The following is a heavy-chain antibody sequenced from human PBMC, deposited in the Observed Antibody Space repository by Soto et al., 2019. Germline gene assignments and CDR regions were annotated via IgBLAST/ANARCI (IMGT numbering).Heavy chain of an antibody. CDR1: GGPPIRGGYL. J-gene: IGHJ4*02. CDR3: ARALILEWLFDY. D-gene: IGHD3-3*01. V-gene: IGHV4-30-4*01. CDR2: IYYSGST. Sequence: LPLPCNVSGGPPIRGGYLLCLIRQPPGKGLEWIGYIYYSGSTYYNPSLKSRVTISVDTSKNQFSLKLSSVTAADTAVYYCARALILEWLFDYWGQGTLVTVSS.